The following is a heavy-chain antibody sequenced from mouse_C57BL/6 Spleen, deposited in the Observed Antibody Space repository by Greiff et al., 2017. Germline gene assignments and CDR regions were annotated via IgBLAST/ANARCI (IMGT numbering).Heavy chain of an antibody. CDR3: ARHDAY. J-gene: IGHJ3*01. CDR2: IDPSDSYT. Sequence: QVQLQQPGAELVMPGASVKLSCKASGYTFTSYWMHWVKQRPGQGLEWIGEIDPSDSYTNYNQKFKGKSTLTVDKSSSTAYMQLSSLTSEDSAVYYCARHDAYWGQGTLVTVSA. CDR1: GYTFTSYW. V-gene: IGHV1-69*01.